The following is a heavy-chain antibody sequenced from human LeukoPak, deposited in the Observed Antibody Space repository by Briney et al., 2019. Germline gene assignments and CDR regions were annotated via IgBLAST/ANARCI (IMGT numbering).Heavy chain of an antibody. D-gene: IGHD2-15*01. CDR3: ARVGYCSGGSCYSFDY. V-gene: IGHV1-69*04. Sequence: SVKVSCKASGGTSSSYAISWVRQAPGQGLEWVGRIIPILGIANYAQKFQGRVTITADKSTSTAYMELSSLRSEDTAVYYCARVGYCSGGSCYSFDYWGQGTLVTVSS. J-gene: IGHJ4*02. CDR2: IIPILGIA. CDR1: GGTSSSYA.